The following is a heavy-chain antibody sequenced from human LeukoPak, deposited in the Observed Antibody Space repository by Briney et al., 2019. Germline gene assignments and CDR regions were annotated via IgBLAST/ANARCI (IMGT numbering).Heavy chain of an antibody. CDR3: ARGPYDY. Sequence: GASVKVSCKASGYTFTAYYIHWVRQAPGQGLEWMGRIDANIGVTNYAQRFQDRVTMTRDMSINTAYMELSRLRSDDSAIYYCARGPYDYWGQGTLVTVSS. CDR2: IDANIGVT. CDR1: GYTFTAYY. V-gene: IGHV1-2*06. J-gene: IGHJ4*02.